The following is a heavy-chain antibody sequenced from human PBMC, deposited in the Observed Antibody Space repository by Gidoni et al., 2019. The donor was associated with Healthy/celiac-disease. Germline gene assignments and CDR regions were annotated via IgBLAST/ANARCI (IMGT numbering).Heavy chain of an antibody. D-gene: IGHD6-19*01. CDR1: GGSISSSY. CDR2: IYYRGST. V-gene: IGHV4-59*01. CDR3: AGLISVAHNWFDP. J-gene: IGHJ5*02. Sequence: QVQLQESGPGLVKPSETLSLACTVSGGSISSSYWSWIRQPPGKGLEWIEYIYYRGSTNSNTPLKTRVIVSVDTSKTQFSLTLSAVTAADTSLYYCAGLISVAHNWFDPWGQGTLVTVSS.